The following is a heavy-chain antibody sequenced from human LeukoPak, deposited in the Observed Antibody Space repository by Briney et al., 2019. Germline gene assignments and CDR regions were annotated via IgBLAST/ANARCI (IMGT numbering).Heavy chain of an antibody. D-gene: IGHD6-6*01. CDR2: IYTSGST. Sequence: SETLSLTCSVSGGSISSYYWSWIRQPAGQGLESIGRIYTSGSTNYNPSLKSRVTMSVDTSKNQFSLKLSSVTAADTAVYYCARDPIAAHPYYYYMDVWGKGTTVTVSS. V-gene: IGHV4-4*07. J-gene: IGHJ6*03. CDR3: ARDPIAAHPYYYYMDV. CDR1: GGSISSYY.